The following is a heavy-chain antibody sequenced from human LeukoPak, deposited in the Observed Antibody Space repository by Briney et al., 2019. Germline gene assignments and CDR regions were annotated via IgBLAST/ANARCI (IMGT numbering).Heavy chain of an antibody. CDR1: GYTFTGYY. Sequence: ASVKVSCKASGYTFTGYYMHWVRQAPGQGLEWMGWINPNSGGTNYAQKFQGRVTMTRDTSISTAYMELSRLRSDDTAVYYCARGRRVGARVNWFDPWGQGTLVTVSS. CDR3: ARGRRVGARVNWFDP. J-gene: IGHJ5*02. CDR2: INPNSGGT. V-gene: IGHV1-2*02. D-gene: IGHD1-26*01.